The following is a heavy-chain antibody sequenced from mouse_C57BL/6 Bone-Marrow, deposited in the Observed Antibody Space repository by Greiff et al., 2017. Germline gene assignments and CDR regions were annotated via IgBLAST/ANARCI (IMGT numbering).Heavy chain of an antibody. Sequence: QVQLQQSGPGLVQPSQSLSITCTVSGFSLTSYGVHWVRQSPGKGLEWLGVIWRGGSTDYYAAFMSRLSITKDNSKSQVFFKMNSLQADDTAIYYCAKRDYSNPYAMDYWGQGTSVTVSS. CDR2: IWRGGST. CDR3: AKRDYSNPYAMDY. CDR1: GFSLTSYG. J-gene: IGHJ4*01. D-gene: IGHD2-5*01. V-gene: IGHV2-5*01.